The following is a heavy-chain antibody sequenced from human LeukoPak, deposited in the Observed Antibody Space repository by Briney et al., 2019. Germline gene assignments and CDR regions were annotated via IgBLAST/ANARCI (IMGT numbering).Heavy chain of an antibody. CDR2: ISSSSSYI. V-gene: IGHV3-21*01. CDR1: GFTFSSYS. J-gene: IGHJ5*02. CDR3: ARENDYGDYELDP. D-gene: IGHD4-17*01. Sequence: GGSLRLSCAASGFTFSSYSMNSVRQAPGKGLEWVSSISSSSSYIYYADSVKGRFTISRDNAKNSLYLQMNSLRAEDTAVYYCARENDYGDYELDPWGQGTLVTVSS.